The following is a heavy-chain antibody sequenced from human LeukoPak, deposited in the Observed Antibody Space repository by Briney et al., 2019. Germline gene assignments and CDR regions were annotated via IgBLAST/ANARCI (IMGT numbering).Heavy chain of an antibody. CDR3: AKSTVTNYFDN. J-gene: IGHJ4*02. D-gene: IGHD4-17*01. V-gene: IGHV3-48*03. CDR2: ISRSGSTI. Sequence: GGSLRLSYAASGFTFSIYEMNWVPQAPGKALEWTSYISRSGSTINYADSVKGRFTISRDDAKYSLYVQMDGLRAEDTAVYYCAKSTVTNYFDNWGQGSLVTVSS. CDR1: GFTFSIYE.